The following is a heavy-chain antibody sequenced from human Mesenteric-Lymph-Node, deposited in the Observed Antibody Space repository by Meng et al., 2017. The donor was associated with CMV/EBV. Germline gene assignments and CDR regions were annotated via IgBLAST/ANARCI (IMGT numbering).Heavy chain of an antibody. D-gene: IGHD6-6*01. CDR1: GGSFSGYY. V-gene: IGHV4-34*01. Sequence: QVQLQQWGAGLLKPSETLSLTFAVYGGSFSGYYWSWIRQPPGKGLEWIGEINHSGSTNYNPSLKSRVTISVDTSKNQFSLKLSSVTAADTAVYYCASSIAARRGADYWGQGTLVTVSS. CDR3: ASSIAARRGADY. CDR2: INHSGST. J-gene: IGHJ4*02.